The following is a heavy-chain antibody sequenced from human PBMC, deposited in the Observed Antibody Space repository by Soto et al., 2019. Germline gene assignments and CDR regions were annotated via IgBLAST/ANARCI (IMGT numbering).Heavy chain of an antibody. D-gene: IGHD2-15*01. CDR1: GYTFTSYY. CDR3: ARVGEVVQSHLYFDC. V-gene: IGHV1-46*03. J-gene: IGHJ4*02. Sequence: QVQLVQSGAEVKKPGASVKVSCKASGYTFTSYYMHWVRQAPGQGLEWMGIINPSGGSTSYAQKFQGRVTMTRDTSTRTVYMELSSLRSEDTAVYYCARVGEVVQSHLYFDCWGQGTLVTLSS. CDR2: INPSGGST.